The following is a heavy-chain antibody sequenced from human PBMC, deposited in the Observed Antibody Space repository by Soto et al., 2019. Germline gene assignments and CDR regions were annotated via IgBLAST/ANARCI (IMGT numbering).Heavy chain of an antibody. CDR1: GGTFSSYA. CDR2: IIPIFGTA. D-gene: IGHD6-6*01. V-gene: IGHV1-69*12. J-gene: IGHJ6*02. CDR3: ARDPSSIAARPGYYYYGMDV. Sequence: QVQLVQSGAEVKKPGSSVKVSCKASGGTFSSYAISWVRQAPGQGLEWMGGIIPIFGTANYAQKFQGRVTITADESTSTAYMELSSLRSEDTAVYYRARDPSSIAARPGYYYYGMDVWGQGTTVTVSS.